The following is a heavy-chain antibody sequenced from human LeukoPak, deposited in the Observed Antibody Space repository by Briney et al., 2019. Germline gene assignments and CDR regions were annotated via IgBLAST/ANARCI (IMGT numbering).Heavy chain of an antibody. V-gene: IGHV4-39*01. D-gene: IGHD2-2*01. CDR2: IYYSGST. CDR1: GSSISSSSYY. Sequence: SETLSLTCTVSGSSISSSSYYWGWIRQPPGKGLEWIGSIYYSGSTYYNPSLKSRVTISVDTSKNQFSLKLSSVTAADTAVYYCARRYCSSTSCYDAFDIWGKGTTVTVSS. J-gene: IGHJ3*02. CDR3: ARRYCSSTSCYDAFDI.